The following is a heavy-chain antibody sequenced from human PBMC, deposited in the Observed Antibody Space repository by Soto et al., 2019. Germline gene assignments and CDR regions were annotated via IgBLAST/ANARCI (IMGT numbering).Heavy chain of an antibody. J-gene: IGHJ6*02. V-gene: IGHV3-23*01. CDR3: AKSYYDFWSGYGNYYYYGMDV. CDR2: ISGSGGST. Sequence: GGSLRLSCAASGFTFSSYAMSWVRQAPGKGLEWVSAISGSGGSTYYADSVKGRFTISRDNSKNTLYLQMNSLRAEDTAVYYCAKSYYDFWSGYGNYYYYGMDVWGQGTTVTVSS. CDR1: GFTFSSYA. D-gene: IGHD3-3*01.